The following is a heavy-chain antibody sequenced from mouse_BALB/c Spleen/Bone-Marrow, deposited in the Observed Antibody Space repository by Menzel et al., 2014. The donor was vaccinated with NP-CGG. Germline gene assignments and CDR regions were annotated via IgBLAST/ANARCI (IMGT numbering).Heavy chain of an antibody. V-gene: IGHV14-3*02. Sequence: EVKVVDSGAELVKPGASVKLSCTASGFNIKDTYMHWVKQRPEQGLEWIGRIDPANGNTKYDPKFQGKATITADTSSNTAYLQLSSLTSEDTAVYYCARGGSSYGWYFDVWGAGTTVTVSS. CDR2: IDPANGNT. CDR3: ARGGSSYGWYFDV. D-gene: IGHD1-1*01. CDR1: GFNIKDTY. J-gene: IGHJ1*01.